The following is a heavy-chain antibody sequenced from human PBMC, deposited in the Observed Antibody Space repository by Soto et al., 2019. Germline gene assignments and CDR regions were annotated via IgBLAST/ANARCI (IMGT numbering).Heavy chain of an antibody. V-gene: IGHV4-30-4*01. CDR2: IYYSGNT. CDR1: GASVSSVDYY. J-gene: IGHJ4*02. D-gene: IGHD3-9*01. CDR3: ARDLLNYVILTGYYHVYFVS. Sequence: SETLSLTCTVSGASVSSVDYYWSWIRQPPGKGLEWIGYIYYSGNTYSNPSLKSRVTISIDTSKNQFSLKLSSVTAADTAVYYCARDLLNYVILTGYYHVYFVSWGQGTLVTVSS.